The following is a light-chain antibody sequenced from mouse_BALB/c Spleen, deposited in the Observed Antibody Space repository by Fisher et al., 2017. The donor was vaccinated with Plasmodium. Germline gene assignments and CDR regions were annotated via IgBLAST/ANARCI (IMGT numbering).Light chain of an antibody. Sequence: DIVITQSPATLSVTPGDRVRLSCRASQSISNYLHWYQQKSHESPRLLITYASQSISSIPSRFSGSGSGTDFTLSINSVETEDFGMYFCQHSNSWPLTFGTGTKLELK. CDR3: QHSNSWPLT. CDR1: QSISNY. V-gene: IGKV5-45*01. CDR2: YAS. J-gene: IGKJ5*01.